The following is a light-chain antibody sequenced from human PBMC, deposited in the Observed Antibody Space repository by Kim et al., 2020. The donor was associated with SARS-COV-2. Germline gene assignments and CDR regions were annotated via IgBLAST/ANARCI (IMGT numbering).Light chain of an antibody. V-gene: IGLV3-19*01. Sequence: ALGQTVRITCQGDSLRSYYASWYQQKPGQAPVLVIYGKNNRPSGSPDRFSGSSSGNTASLTITGAQAEDEADYYCNSRDSSGNHLVFGGGTKVTVL. CDR2: GKN. CDR3: NSRDSSGNHLV. CDR1: SLRSYY. J-gene: IGLJ3*02.